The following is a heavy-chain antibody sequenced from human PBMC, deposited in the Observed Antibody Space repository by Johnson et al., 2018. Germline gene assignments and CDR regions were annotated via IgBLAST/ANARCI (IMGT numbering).Heavy chain of an antibody. D-gene: IGHD3-10*01. V-gene: IGHV3-66*02. Sequence: VQLVQSGGGLVQPGGSLRLSCAASGFTVSGDYMNWVRQAPGKGLEWVSVIYSEGSTTYADSVKGRFTISRGISKNTLYLQMNSLRAEETAVYFCARTSRGAFDIWVQGTMVSVSS. CDR3: ARTSRGAFDI. CDR1: GFTVSGDY. CDR2: IYSEGST. J-gene: IGHJ3*02.